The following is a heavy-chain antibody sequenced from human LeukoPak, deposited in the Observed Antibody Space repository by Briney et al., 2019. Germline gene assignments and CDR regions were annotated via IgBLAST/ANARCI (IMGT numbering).Heavy chain of an antibody. CDR3: AKSKQQLVDYYYYGMDV. V-gene: IGHV3-30*02. D-gene: IGHD6-13*01. CDR2: IRYDGGNK. Sequence: GGSLRLSCAASGFTFSSYGMHWVRRAPGKGLEWVAFIRYDGGNKYYPDSVKGRFTISRDNSKNTLYLQMNSLRAADTAMYYCAKSKQQLVDYYYYGMDVWGQGTTVTVSS. J-gene: IGHJ6*02. CDR1: GFTFSSYG.